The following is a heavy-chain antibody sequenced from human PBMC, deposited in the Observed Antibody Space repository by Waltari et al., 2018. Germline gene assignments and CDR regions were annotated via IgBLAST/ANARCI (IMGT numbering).Heavy chain of an antibody. CDR2: ISSSGPTI. Sequence: EVQLVVPGGGFVQPGGALGVSCAASGFRLSVYGMNWVRQAPGKGLEWLSFISSSGPTIHYADSVKGRFTVSRDNTKNSLSLQMNSLRAEDTAVYYCARVWGVTTSDFWGQGTLVTVSS. J-gene: IGHJ4*02. CDR1: GFRLSVYG. CDR3: ARVWGVTTSDF. D-gene: IGHD4-17*01. V-gene: IGHV3-48*03.